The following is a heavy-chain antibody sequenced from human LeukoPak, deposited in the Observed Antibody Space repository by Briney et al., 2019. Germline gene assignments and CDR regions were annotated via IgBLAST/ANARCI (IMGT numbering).Heavy chain of an antibody. CDR3: ARGVVTAYAAFDS. Sequence: GGSLRLSCAASGFTFSSYDMHWVRQATGKGLEWVSAIGTAGDTYYPGSVKGRFTISRDNSKNTLDLQMTSLRTGDTAVYYCARGVVTAYAAFDSWGQGTLVTVSS. D-gene: IGHD2-21*02. CDR1: GFTFSSYD. V-gene: IGHV3-13*01. CDR2: IGTAGDT. J-gene: IGHJ4*02.